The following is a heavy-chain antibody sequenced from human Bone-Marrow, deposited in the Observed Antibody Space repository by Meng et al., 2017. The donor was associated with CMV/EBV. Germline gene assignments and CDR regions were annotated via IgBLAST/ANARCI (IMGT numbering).Heavy chain of an antibody. J-gene: IGHJ5*02. D-gene: IGHD1-1*01. CDR3: AKDSRQSWYIGNWFDP. V-gene: IGHV3-23*01. CDR1: GFTFSSYA. CDR2: ISGSGGST. Sequence: GGSLRLSCAASGFTFSSYAMSWVRQAPGKGLEWVSAISGSGGSTYYADSVKGRFTISRDNSKNTLYLQMNSLRAEDTAVYYCAKDSRQSWYIGNWFDPWGQGTLVTGSS.